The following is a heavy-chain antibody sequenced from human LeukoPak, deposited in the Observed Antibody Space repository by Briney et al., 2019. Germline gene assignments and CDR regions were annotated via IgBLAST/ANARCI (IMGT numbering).Heavy chain of an antibody. CDR2: IRYDGSNK. CDR1: GFTFSSYG. V-gene: IGHV3-30*02. D-gene: IGHD3-9*01. CDR3: AKDGGALRYFDWLFQDFDY. J-gene: IGHJ4*02. Sequence: PGGSLRLSCAASGFTFSSYGMHWVRQAPGKGLEWVAFIRYDGSNKYYADSVKGRFTISRDNSKNTLYLQMNSLRAEDTAVYYCAKDGGALRYFDWLFQDFDYWGQGTLVTVSS.